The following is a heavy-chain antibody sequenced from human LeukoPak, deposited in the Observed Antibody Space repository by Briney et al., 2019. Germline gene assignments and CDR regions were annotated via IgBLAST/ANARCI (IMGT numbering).Heavy chain of an antibody. CDR1: GGSFSGYY. D-gene: IGHD1-26*01. Sequence: PSETLSLTCAVYGGSFSGYYCSWTRQPPGKGLEWIGEINHSGSTNYNPSLKSRVTISVDTSKNQFSLKLSSVTAADTAVYYCARAEPSYYFDYWGQGTMVTVSS. J-gene: IGHJ4*02. CDR2: INHSGST. CDR3: ARAEPSYYFDY. V-gene: IGHV4-34*01.